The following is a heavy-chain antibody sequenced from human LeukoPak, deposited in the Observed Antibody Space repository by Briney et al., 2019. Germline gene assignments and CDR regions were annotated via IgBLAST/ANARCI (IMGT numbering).Heavy chain of an antibody. D-gene: IGHD3-10*01. Sequence: QPGGSLRLSCVVSGFTFSSYWMHWVRQAPGKGLVWVSRINTDGSSTKYADSVKGRFSISRDNAKNTLYPQMDSLRAEDTAVYYCARAQLYYHGSGSYYTPTDYWGQGTLVAVSS. CDR3: ARAQLYYHGSGSYYTPTDY. V-gene: IGHV3-74*01. CDR1: GFTFSSYW. CDR2: INTDGSST. J-gene: IGHJ4*02.